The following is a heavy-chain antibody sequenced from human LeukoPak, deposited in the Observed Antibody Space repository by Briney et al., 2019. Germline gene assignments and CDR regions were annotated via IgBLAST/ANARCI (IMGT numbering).Heavy chain of an antibody. D-gene: IGHD4-11*01. CDR1: GFTFVNNG. CDR2: IWYDGRDA. CDR3: ARDRNNYHFDY. J-gene: IGHJ4*02. V-gene: IGHV3-33*01. Sequence: GGSLRLSCAASGFTFVNNGMRWVRQAPGKGLEWVAFIWYDGRDAYYGDSVKGRFSVSRDNSNKVVYLHMNSVKTEDTAVYYCARDRNNYHFDYCGQGTQVTVSS.